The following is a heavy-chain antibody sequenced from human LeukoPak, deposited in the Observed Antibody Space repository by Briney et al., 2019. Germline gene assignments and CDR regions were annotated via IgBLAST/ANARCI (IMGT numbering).Heavy chain of an antibody. Sequence: ASVKVSCKASGYSFTVYYMHWVRQAPGQGLEWMGIINPSGGSTSYAQKFQGRVTMTRDMSTSTVYMELSSLRSEDTAVYYCARDQPRRDGYKSWGLDYWGQGTLVTVSS. D-gene: IGHD5-24*01. CDR2: INPSGGST. CDR1: GYSFTVYY. V-gene: IGHV1-46*01. J-gene: IGHJ4*02. CDR3: ARDQPRRDGYKSWGLDY.